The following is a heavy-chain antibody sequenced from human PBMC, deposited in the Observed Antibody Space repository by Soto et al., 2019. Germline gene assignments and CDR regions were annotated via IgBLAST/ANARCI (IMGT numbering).Heavy chain of an antibody. V-gene: IGHV1-46*01. J-gene: IGHJ5*02. CDR3: ARSTGLRGWFDP. D-gene: IGHD5-12*01. CDR2: INPSGGST. CDR1: GYTFTSYY. Sequence: ASVKVSCKASGYTFTSYYMHWVRQAPGQGLEWMGIINPSGGSTSYAQKFQDRVTMTRDTSTSTVYMELSSLRSEDTAVYYCARSTGLRGWFDPWGQGTLVTVSS.